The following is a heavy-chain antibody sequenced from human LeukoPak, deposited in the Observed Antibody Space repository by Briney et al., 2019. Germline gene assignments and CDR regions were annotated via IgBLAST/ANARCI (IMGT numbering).Heavy chain of an antibody. J-gene: IGHJ3*02. V-gene: IGHV3-43D*03. CDR1: GFPFDDYA. CDR2: ISWDGGST. D-gene: IGHD2-15*01. CDR3: AKDIGPRYCSGGSCYWDNDAFDI. Sequence: GSLRLSFAASGFPFDDYAMHWVRPAPGKGLEWVSLISWDGGSTYYADSVKGRFTISRDNSKNSLYLQMNSLRAEDTALYYCAKDIGPRYCSGGSCYWDNDAFDIWGQGTMVTVSS.